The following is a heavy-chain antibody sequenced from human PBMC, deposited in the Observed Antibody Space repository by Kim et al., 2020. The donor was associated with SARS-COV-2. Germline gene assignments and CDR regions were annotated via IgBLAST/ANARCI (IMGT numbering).Heavy chain of an antibody. V-gene: IGHV4-39*01. CDR3: ARHGNYYDGSGYYPIYYYGMDV. CDR1: GGSISSISDY. J-gene: IGHJ6*02. CDR2: IYYSGST. Sequence: SETLSLTCTVSGGSISSISDYWGWIRQPPGKGLEWIGSIYYSGSTYYIPSLKSRVTVSVDTSKNQFSLKLSSVTAADTAVYYCARHGNYYDGSGYYPIYYYGMDVWGQGTTVTVSS. D-gene: IGHD3-22*01.